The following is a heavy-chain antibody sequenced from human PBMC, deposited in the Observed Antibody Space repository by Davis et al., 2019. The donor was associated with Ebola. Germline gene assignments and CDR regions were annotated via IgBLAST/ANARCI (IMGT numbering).Heavy chain of an antibody. CDR3: ARGFPSSSWWLSFYFDY. J-gene: IGHJ4*02. CDR2: ISAFNGNT. CDR1: GYSFTTYA. Sequence: ASVKVSCKTSGYSFTTYAISWVRQAPGQGLEWMGWISAFNGNTNYAQKLQGRVTMTTDTPTSTAYMELRGLRSDDTAVYYCARGFPSSSWWLSFYFDYWGQGTLVTVSS. D-gene: IGHD6-13*01. V-gene: IGHV1-18*04.